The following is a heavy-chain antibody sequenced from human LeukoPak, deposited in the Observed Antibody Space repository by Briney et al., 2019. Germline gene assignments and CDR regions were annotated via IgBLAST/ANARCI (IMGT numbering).Heavy chain of an antibody. D-gene: IGHD1-26*01. J-gene: IGHJ6*02. Sequence: GESLKISCKGSGYSFTSYWIGWVRQMPGKGLEWMGIIYPGDSDTRYSPSIQGQVTISADKSISTAYLQWSSLKASDTAMYYCARQIGVGATASYGMDVWGQGTTVTVSS. CDR3: ARQIGVGATASYGMDV. CDR1: GYSFTSYW. CDR2: IYPGDSDT. V-gene: IGHV5-51*01.